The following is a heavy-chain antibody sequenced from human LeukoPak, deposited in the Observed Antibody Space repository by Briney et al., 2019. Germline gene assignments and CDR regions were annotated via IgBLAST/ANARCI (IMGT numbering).Heavy chain of an antibody. CDR3: AKADGGSYPLDY. CDR1: GFTFSSYG. Sequence: GGSLRLSCAASGFTFSSYGMLWLRQAPGKGLEWVACIRYDGSNKYYADSVKGRFTIYRDNSKNTLYLQMNSLRAEDTAVYYCAKADGGSYPLDYWGQGTLVTVSS. J-gene: IGHJ4*02. CDR2: IRYDGSNK. V-gene: IGHV3-30*02. D-gene: IGHD1-26*01.